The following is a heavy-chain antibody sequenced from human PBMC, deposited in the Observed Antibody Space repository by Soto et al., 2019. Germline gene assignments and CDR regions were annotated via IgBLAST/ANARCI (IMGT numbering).Heavy chain of an antibody. J-gene: IGHJ3*02. V-gene: IGHV4-39*01. D-gene: IGHD6-13*01. CDR2: IYYSGST. Sequence: SETLSLTCTVSGGSISSSSYYWGWIRQPPGKGLEWIGYIYYSGSTNYNPSLKSRVTISVDTSKNQFSLKLSSVTAADTAVYYCARQPYSRGERAFDIWGQGTMVTVSS. CDR1: GGSISSSSYY. CDR3: ARQPYSRGERAFDI.